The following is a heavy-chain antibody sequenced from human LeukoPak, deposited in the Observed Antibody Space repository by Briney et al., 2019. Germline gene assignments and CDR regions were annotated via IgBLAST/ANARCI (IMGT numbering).Heavy chain of an antibody. V-gene: IGHV3-30-3*01. CDR1: GFTFSHFW. CDR3: ARGRYYYDSRGAFDY. D-gene: IGHD3-22*01. Sequence: GGSLRLSCAASGFTFSHFWMHWVRQAPGKGLEWVAVISYDGSNKYYADSVKGRFTISRDNSKNTLYLQMNSLRAEDTAVYYCARGRYYYDSRGAFDYWGQGTLVTVSS. CDR2: ISYDGSNK. J-gene: IGHJ4*02.